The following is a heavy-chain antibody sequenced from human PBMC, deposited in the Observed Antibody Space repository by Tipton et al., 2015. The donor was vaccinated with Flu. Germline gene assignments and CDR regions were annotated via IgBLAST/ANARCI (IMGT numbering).Heavy chain of an antibody. J-gene: IGHJ5*02. Sequence: TLSRTCTVSGYSISSGYYWGWIRQPPGKGLEWIGSIYHSGSTYYNPSLKSRVTISVDTSKNQFSLKLSSVTAADTAVYYCARVLQWELRRGWFDPWGQGTLVTVSS. D-gene: IGHD1-26*01. V-gene: IGHV4-38-2*02. CDR2: IYHSGST. CDR1: GYSISSGYY. CDR3: ARVLQWELRRGWFDP.